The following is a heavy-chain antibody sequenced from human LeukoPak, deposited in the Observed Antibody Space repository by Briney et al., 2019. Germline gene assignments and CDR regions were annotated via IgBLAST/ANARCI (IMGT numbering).Heavy chain of an antibody. CDR1: GFTFSDYY. CDR2: ISSSGSTI. CDR3: ARAMSSWDAAFDI. Sequence: PGGSLRLSCAASGFTFSDYYMSWIRQAPGKGLEWVSYISSSGSTIYYADSVKGRFTISRDNAKNSLYLQMNSLRAEDTAVYYCARAMSSWDAAFDIWGQGTMVTVPS. J-gene: IGHJ3*02. V-gene: IGHV3-11*01. D-gene: IGHD6-13*01.